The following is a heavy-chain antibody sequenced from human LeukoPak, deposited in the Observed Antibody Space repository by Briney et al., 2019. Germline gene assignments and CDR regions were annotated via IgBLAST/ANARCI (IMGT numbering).Heavy chain of an antibody. Sequence: SETLSLTCTVSGGSICIYYWSWIRQPPGKGLEWIGYIYYSGSTNYNPSLKSRVTISVDTSKNQFSLKLSSVTAADTAVYYCASLRDYSSAFDIWGQGTMVTVSS. V-gene: IGHV4-59*01. CDR3: ASLRDYSSAFDI. D-gene: IGHD2-21*01. CDR1: GGSICIYY. CDR2: IYYSGST. J-gene: IGHJ3*02.